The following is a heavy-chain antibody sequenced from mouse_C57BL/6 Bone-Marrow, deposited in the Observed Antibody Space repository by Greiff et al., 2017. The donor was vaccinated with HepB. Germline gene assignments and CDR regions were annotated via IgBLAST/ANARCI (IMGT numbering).Heavy chain of an antibody. CDR1: GYTFTDYY. CDR3: ARALLLRCTGYFDV. J-gene: IGHJ1*03. Sequence: QVQLKQSGPELVKPGASVKISCKASGYTFTDYYINWVKQRPGQGLEWIGWIFPGSGSTYYNEKFKGKATLTVDKSSSTAYMLLSSLTSEDSAVYFCARALLLRCTGYFDVWGTGTTVTVSS. V-gene: IGHV1-75*01. D-gene: IGHD1-1*01. CDR2: IFPGSGST.